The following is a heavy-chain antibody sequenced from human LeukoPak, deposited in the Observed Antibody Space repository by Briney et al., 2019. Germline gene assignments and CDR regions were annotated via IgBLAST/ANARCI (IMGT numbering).Heavy chain of an antibody. V-gene: IGHV1-2*02. J-gene: IGHJ5*02. CDR1: GYPFSNYY. D-gene: IGHD2-15*01. CDR2: INPNNGGR. Sequence: ASVKVSCKASGYPFSNYYIHWVRQAPGQGLEWMGWINPNNGGRTFAQKFQGRVTMTRDTSISTAYMELSRLRSDDTAVYYCASFEVGYCSGGSCYGNWFDPWGQGTLVTVSS. CDR3: ASFEVGYCSGGSCYGNWFDP.